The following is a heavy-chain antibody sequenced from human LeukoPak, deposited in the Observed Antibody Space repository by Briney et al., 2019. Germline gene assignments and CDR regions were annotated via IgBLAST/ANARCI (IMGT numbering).Heavy chain of an antibody. CDR2: IRSKANSYAT. J-gene: IGHJ4*02. D-gene: IGHD6-19*01. CDR1: GFTFSGSA. CDR3: TSRYSSGNDFTDY. V-gene: IGHV3-73*01. Sequence: PGGSLRLSCAASGFTFSGSAMHWVRQASGKGLEWVGRIRSKANSYATAYAASVKGRFTISRDDSKNTAYLQMNSLKTEDTAVYYCTSRYSSGNDFTDYWGQGTLVTVSS.